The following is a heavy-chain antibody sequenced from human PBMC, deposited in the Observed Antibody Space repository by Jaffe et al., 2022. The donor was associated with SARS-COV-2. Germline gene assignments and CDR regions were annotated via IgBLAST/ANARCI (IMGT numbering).Heavy chain of an antibody. Sequence: EVQLVESGGGLVQPGGSLRLSCAASGFTFSSYWMHWVRQAPGKGLVWVSRINSDGSSTSYADSVKGRFTISRDNAKNTLYLQMNSLRAEDTAVYYCARVRVVVVPAATYYYGMDVWGQGTTVTVSS. V-gene: IGHV3-74*01. D-gene: IGHD2-2*01. J-gene: IGHJ6*02. CDR1: GFTFSSYW. CDR2: INSDGSST. CDR3: ARVRVVVVPAATYYYGMDV.